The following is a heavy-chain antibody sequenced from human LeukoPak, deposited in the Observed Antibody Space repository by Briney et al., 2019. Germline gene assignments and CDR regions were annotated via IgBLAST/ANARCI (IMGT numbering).Heavy chain of an antibody. Sequence: SVKVSCKASGGTFSSYAISWVRQAPGQGLEWMGGIIPIFGTANYAQKFQGRVTITADESTSTAYMELSSLRSEDTAVCYCARDYYDSSGYGNRHAFDIWGQGTMVTVSS. CDR3: ARDYYDSSGYGNRHAFDI. V-gene: IGHV1-69*13. D-gene: IGHD3-22*01. CDR1: GGTFSSYA. J-gene: IGHJ3*02. CDR2: IIPIFGTA.